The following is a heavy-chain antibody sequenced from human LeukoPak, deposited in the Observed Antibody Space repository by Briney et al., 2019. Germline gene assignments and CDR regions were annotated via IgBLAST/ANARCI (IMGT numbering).Heavy chain of an antibody. CDR1: GFTFSSYG. V-gene: IGHV3-30*02. CDR2: IRYDGSNK. CDR3: AKDLRTPVYCSSTSCYWGTFDY. D-gene: IGHD2-2*01. J-gene: IGHJ4*02. Sequence: GGSLRLSCAASGFTFSSYGMHWVRQAPGKGLEWVAFIRYDGSNKYYADSVKGRFTISRDNSKNTLYLQMNSLRAEDTAVYYCAKDLRTPVYCSSTSCYWGTFDYWGQGTLVTVSS.